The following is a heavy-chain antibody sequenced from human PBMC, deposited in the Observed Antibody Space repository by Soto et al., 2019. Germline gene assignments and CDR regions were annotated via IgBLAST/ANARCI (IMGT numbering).Heavy chain of an antibody. D-gene: IGHD3-22*01. CDR3: ARDLGYYDSSGYLVS. J-gene: IGHJ4*02. Sequence: QVHLVESGGGLVKPGGSLRLSCAGSGFTFSEHYMSWIRQAPGKGREWISYVSSSDSTVYYADSVKGRFTMSRDNAKNSLYLQMTSLRVEDTAVYYCARDLGYYDSSGYLVSWGQGTLVTVSS. CDR1: GFTFSEHY. CDR2: VSSSDSTV. V-gene: IGHV3-11*01.